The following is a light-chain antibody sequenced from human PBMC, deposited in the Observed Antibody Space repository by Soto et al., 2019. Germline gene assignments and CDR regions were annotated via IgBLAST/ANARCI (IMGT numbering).Light chain of an antibody. CDR2: GAY. V-gene: IGKV3-15*01. Sequence: EIVMTQSPATLSVSPGERATLSCRASQSVRNNLAWYQQKPGQAPRLLIYGAYTRATGIPARFSGSGSGTDFTLTISSLQSEDFAVYYCQHYNYWPPKTFGQGTKVDIK. J-gene: IGKJ1*01. CDR1: QSVRNN. CDR3: QHYNYWPPKT.